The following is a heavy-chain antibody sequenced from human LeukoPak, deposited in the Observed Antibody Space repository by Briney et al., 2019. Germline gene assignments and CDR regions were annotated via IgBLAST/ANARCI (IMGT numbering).Heavy chain of an antibody. CDR1: GVTVSNTY. Sequence: TGGSLTLSCAASGVTVSNTYMTWVRQAPGKGLEWVSIIYSDGSTFYADSLTGRFAISRDNSKNTLYLQMNSLGAEDAAVYYCVRAPNQYYFDSWGQGTLVTVSS. J-gene: IGHJ4*02. CDR2: IYSDGST. CDR3: VRAPNQYYFDS. D-gene: IGHD1-14*01. V-gene: IGHV3-53*01.